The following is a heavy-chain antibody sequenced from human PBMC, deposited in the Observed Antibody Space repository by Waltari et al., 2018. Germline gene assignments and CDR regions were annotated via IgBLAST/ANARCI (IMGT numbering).Heavy chain of an antibody. D-gene: IGHD2-15*01. CDR3: ARDRGGGLYLDS. V-gene: IGHV4-4*02. CDR1: GDSMISNYF. J-gene: IGHJ4*02. Sequence: QLQLPESGPGLVKPSRTLSRTCVVSGDSMISNYFWSWVRQSPGKGLEWIGQVKGGGGTTDSPPFASRVIMSLDSSTNHFSLNMHSAAAADAAVYYCARDRGGGLYLDSWGRGILVSVSP. CDR2: VKGGGGT.